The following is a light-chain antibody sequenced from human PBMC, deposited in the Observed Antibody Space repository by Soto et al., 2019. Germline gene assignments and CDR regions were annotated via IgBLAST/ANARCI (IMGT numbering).Light chain of an antibody. V-gene: IGKV3-20*01. CDR3: QQYGSSPRT. CDR2: DAS. Sequence: EIVLTQSPGTLSLSPGERATLSSRASQSVSSSYLAWYQQKPGQAPRLLIYDASSRDTGIPDRFAGSASGTDFTLTISRLEPEDFAVYYCQQYGSSPRTFGQGTKV. CDR1: QSVSSSY. J-gene: IGKJ1*01.